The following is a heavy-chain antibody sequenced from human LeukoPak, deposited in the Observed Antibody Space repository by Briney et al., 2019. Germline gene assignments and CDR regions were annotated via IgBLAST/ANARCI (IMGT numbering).Heavy chain of an antibody. CDR1: GGSISSSSYY. CDR2: IYYSGST. J-gene: IGHJ4*02. Sequence: SETLSLTCTVSGGSISSSSYYWGWIRQPPGKGLEWIGSIYYSGSTYYNPSLKSRVTISVDTPKNQFSLKLSSVTAADTAVYYCAREMDGAYYYDSSGYRLADWGQGTLVTVSS. CDR3: AREMDGAYYYDSSGYRLAD. V-gene: IGHV4-39*07. D-gene: IGHD3-22*01.